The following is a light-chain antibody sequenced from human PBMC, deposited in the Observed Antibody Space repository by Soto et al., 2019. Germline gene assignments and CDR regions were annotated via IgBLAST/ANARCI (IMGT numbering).Light chain of an antibody. CDR2: GNS. CDR3: QSYDSSLSGWV. Sequence: QSVLTQPPSVSGAPGQRVTISCTGSSSNIGAGYDVHWYQQLPGTAPKLLIYGNSNRPSGVPDRFSGSKSGTSAPLAITGLLPEEEADYYCQSYDSSLSGWVFGGGTKLTVL. CDR1: SSNIGAGYD. J-gene: IGLJ3*02. V-gene: IGLV1-40*01.